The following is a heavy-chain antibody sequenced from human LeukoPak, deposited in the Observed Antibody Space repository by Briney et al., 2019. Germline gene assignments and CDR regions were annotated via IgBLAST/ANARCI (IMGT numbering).Heavy chain of an antibody. Sequence: PSETLSLTCTVSGGSISSGDYYWSWIRQPPGKGLEWIGYIYYSGSTYYNPSLKSRVTISVDTSKNQFSLKLSSVTAADTAVYYCARGDLSSSWTQPWGQGTLVTVSS. CDR2: IYYSGST. D-gene: IGHD6-13*01. J-gene: IGHJ5*02. V-gene: IGHV4-30-4*08. CDR3: ARGDLSSSWTQP. CDR1: GGSISSGDYY.